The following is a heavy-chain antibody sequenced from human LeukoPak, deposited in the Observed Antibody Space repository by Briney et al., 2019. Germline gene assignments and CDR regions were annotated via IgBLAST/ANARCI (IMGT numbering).Heavy chain of an antibody. V-gene: IGHV3-43D*03. CDR3: AKDTGGTSGSSSYFDY. CDR1: GFTFSSYS. J-gene: IGHJ4*02. Sequence: PGGSLRLSCAASGFTFSSYSMNWVRQAPGKGLEWVSLISWDGGSTYYADSVKGRFTISRDNSKNSLYLRMNSLRAEDTALYYCAKDTGGTSGSSSYFDYWGQGTLVTVSS. CDR2: ISWDGGST. D-gene: IGHD3-3*01.